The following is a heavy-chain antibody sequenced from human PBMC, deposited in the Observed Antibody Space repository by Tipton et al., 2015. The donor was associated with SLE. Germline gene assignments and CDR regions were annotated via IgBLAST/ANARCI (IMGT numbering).Heavy chain of an antibody. D-gene: IGHD3-10*01. CDR3: ARGGGSYGSGSYYPMDV. Sequence: TLSLTCAVYGGSFSGYYWSWIRQPPGKGLEWIGEINHSGSTNYNPSLKSRVTLSEDTSKNQFSLKLSSVTAADTAVYYCARGGGSYGSGSYYPMDVWGQGTTVTVSS. J-gene: IGHJ6*02. CDR1: GGSFSGYY. CDR2: INHSGST. V-gene: IGHV4-34*01.